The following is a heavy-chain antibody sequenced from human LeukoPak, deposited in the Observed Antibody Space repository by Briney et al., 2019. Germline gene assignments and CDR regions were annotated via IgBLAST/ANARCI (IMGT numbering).Heavy chain of an antibody. J-gene: IGHJ6*03. CDR2: IYYSGNT. Sequence: SETLSLTCTVSGDSLNSGSYYWTWIRQTAGKGLEWIGRIYYSGNTNYNPSLRSRVTIPVDTSKNQFSLNVHTLTAADTAVYFCARGVVTQRYYMDVWGRGTTVIVSS. CDR3: ARGVVTQRYYMDV. V-gene: IGHV4-61*02. D-gene: IGHD3-22*01. CDR1: GDSLNSGSYY.